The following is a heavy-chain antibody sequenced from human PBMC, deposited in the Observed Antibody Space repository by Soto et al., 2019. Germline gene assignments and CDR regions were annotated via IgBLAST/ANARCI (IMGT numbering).Heavy chain of an antibody. CDR2: IIPIFGTA. CDR3: ARGVYGDYDSGWFDP. V-gene: IGHV1-69*13. CDR1: GCTFSSYA. Sequence: SVKVSCKASGCTFSSYAISWVRQAPGQGLEWMGGIIPIFGTANYAQKFQGRVTITADESTSTAYMELSSLRSEDTAVYYCARGVYGDYDSGWFDPWGQGTLVTVSS. D-gene: IGHD4-17*01. J-gene: IGHJ5*02.